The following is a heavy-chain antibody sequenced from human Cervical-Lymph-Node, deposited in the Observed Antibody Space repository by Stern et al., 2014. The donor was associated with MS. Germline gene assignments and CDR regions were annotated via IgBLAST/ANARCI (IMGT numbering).Heavy chain of an antibody. D-gene: IGHD1-7*01. CDR3: ARGNWNYEGMGY. J-gene: IGHJ4*02. CDR1: GFTFSNYG. V-gene: IGHV3-33*01. Sequence: QVQLVQSGGGVVQPGRSLRLSCAASGFTFSNYGMHWVRQAPGKGLEWLAVIWYDRNKKYYAASVKGRFTISRDNSKNTLFLQMSSLTAEDTALYYCARGNWNYEGMGYWGQGTLVTVSS. CDR2: IWYDRNKK.